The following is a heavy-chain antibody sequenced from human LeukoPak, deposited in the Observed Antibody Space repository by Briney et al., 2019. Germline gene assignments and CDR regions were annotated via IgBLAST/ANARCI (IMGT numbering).Heavy chain of an antibody. J-gene: IGHJ4*02. V-gene: IGHV3-30*18. CDR3: AKERITMVRGAQASYYFDY. D-gene: IGHD3-10*01. CDR1: GFTFSSYG. Sequence: PGGSLRLSCAASGFTFSSYGMHWVRQAPGKGLEWVAVISYDGSNKYYADSVKGRFTISRDNSKNTLYLQMNSLRAEDTAVYYCAKERITMVRGAQASYYFDYWGQGTLVTVSS. CDR2: ISYDGSNK.